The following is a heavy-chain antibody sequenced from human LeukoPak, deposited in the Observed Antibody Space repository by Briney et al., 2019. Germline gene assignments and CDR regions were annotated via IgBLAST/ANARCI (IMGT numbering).Heavy chain of an antibody. CDR3: AKDLRGSNYLGGEFDY. J-gene: IGHJ4*02. CDR1: GFTFTDYW. CDR2: ISGSGGSA. Sequence: GGSLRLSCAASGFTFTDYWMHWVRQAPGKGLEWVSAISGSGGSAYYADSVKGRFTISRDNSKNTLYLQMSSLRAEDTAVYYCAKDLRGSNYLGGEFDYWGQGTLVTVSS. V-gene: IGHV3-23*01. D-gene: IGHD4-11*01.